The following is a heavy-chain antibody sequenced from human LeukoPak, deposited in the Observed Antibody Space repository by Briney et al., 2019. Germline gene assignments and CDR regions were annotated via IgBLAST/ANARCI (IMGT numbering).Heavy chain of an antibody. V-gene: IGHV3-74*01. D-gene: IGHD5-18*01. CDR3: AMGYKSAYSWDY. Sequence: PGGSLRLSCAASGFTFSDYWIHWVRQAPGKGLVWVSRINTDGSITNYADSVKGRFTISRDNARNTLYLQLNSLTAEDTAVYYCAMGYKSAYSWDYWGQGTLVTVSS. J-gene: IGHJ4*02. CDR1: GFTFSDYW. CDR2: INTDGSIT.